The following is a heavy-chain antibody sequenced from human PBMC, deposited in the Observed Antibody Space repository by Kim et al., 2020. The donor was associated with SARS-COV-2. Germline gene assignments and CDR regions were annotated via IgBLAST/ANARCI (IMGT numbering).Heavy chain of an antibody. Sequence: SETLSLTCTVSGGSISSSSYYWGWIRQPPGKGLEWIGSIYYSGSTYYNPSLKSRVTISVDTSKNQFSLKLSSVTAADTAVYYCASEKRSLWSAYYGGWFDPWVQGTLVTVSS. J-gene: IGHJ5*02. V-gene: IGHV4-39*01. CDR1: GGSISSSSYY. D-gene: IGHD3-3*01. CDR2: IYYSGST. CDR3: ASEKRSLWSAYYGGWFDP.